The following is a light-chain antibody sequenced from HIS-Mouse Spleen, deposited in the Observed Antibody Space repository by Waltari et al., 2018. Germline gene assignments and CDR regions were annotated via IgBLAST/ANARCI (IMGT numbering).Light chain of an antibody. CDR3: YSTDSSGNHRV. J-gene: IGLJ2*01. Sequence: SYELTQPPSVSVSPGQTARITCSGDALPKNYAYWYQQKSGQAPVLVIYEDSKRPSGLPERFSGSRSGTMATLTISGAQVEDEADYYCYSTDSSGNHRVFGGGTKLTVL. CDR1: ALPKNY. V-gene: IGLV3-10*01. CDR2: EDS.